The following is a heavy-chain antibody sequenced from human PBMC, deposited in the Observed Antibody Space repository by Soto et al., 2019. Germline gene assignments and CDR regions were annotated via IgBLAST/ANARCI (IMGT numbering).Heavy chain of an antibody. V-gene: IGHV1-46*01. CDR2: ISLYHHST. Sequence: ASVKVSCKTSGYPFTDYFIHWLRQAPGQGLEWMGIISLYHHSTSYAQKFQGRLTVTADTSTTTVYMDLSSLTSEDSAVYWCARELYSCGGDCPYYMDYWGQGTLVTVSS. D-gene: IGHD2-21*02. J-gene: IGHJ4*02. CDR3: ARELYSCGGDCPYYMDY. CDR1: GYPFTDYF.